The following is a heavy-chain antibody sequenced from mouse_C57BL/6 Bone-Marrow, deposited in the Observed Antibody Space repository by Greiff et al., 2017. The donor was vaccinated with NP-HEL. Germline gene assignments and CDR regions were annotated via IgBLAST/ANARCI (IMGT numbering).Heavy chain of an antibody. J-gene: IGHJ1*03. V-gene: IGHV3-6*01. D-gene: IGHD2-4*01. Sequence: EVKLMESGPGLVKPSQSLSLTCSVTGYSITSGYYWNWIRQFPGNKLEWMGYISYDGSNNYNPSLKNRISITRDTSKNQFFLKLNSVTTEDTATYYCARDYDYLYWYCDVWGTGTTVTVSA. CDR2: ISYDGSN. CDR1: GYSITSGYY. CDR3: ARDYDYLYWYCDV.